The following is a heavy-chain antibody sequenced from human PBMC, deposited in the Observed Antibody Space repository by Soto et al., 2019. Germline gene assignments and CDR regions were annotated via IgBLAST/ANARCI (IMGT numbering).Heavy chain of an antibody. CDR3: ARAGRLENWFDP. J-gene: IGHJ5*02. D-gene: IGHD5-12*01. V-gene: IGHV4-4*07. Sequence: PSETLSLTCTVSGGALFADYCTWIRRPAGGGREWTGRSQSNANTNYSLSLNKRVTMGVDPSRNPFYYYLTSVTGANMASYCCARAGRLENWFDPWGQGTQVTVSS. CDR2: SQSNANT. CDR1: GGALFADY.